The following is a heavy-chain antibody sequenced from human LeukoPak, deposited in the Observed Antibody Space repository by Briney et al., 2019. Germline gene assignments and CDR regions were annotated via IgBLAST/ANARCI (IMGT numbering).Heavy chain of an antibody. CDR1: GYTFTSYG. Sequence: ASVKVSCKASGYTFTSYGISWVRQAPGQGLEWMGWISAYNGNTNYAQKLQGRVTMTTDTSTSTAYMELRSLRSDDTAVYYCARAPLPYYYDSSGYYYESTFFDYWGQGTLVTVSS. V-gene: IGHV1-18*01. J-gene: IGHJ4*02. D-gene: IGHD3-22*01. CDR2: ISAYNGNT. CDR3: ARAPLPYYYDSSGYYYESTFFDY.